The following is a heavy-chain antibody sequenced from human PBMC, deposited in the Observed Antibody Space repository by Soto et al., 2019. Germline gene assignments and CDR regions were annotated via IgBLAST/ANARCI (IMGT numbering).Heavy chain of an antibody. D-gene: IGHD1-26*01. J-gene: IGHJ4*02. V-gene: IGHV4-4*07. Sequence: XATLSLTCTVSGASLNNYYWSWARQPAGKGLEWVGRIYTSGSTNYNPSLESRVTMSVDTSKNQFSLKLSSVTAADTAVYYCARGSLAPDYWGQGTLVTV. CDR3: ARGSLAPDY. CDR2: IYTSGST. CDR1: GASLNNYY.